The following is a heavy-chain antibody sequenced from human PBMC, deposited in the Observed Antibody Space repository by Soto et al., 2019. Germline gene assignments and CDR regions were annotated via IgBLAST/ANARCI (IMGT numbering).Heavy chain of an antibody. CDR1: GGSISSGGYY. Sequence: PSETLSLTCTVSGGSISSGGYYWSWIRQHPGKGLEWIGYIYYSGSTYYNPSLKSRVTISVDTSKNQFSLKLSSVTAADTAVYYCASWVSIGGSKCYFDDWGQGTLVTVSS. D-gene: IGHD2-15*01. J-gene: IGHJ4*02. CDR3: ASWVSIGGSKCYFDD. CDR2: IYYSGST. V-gene: IGHV4-31*03.